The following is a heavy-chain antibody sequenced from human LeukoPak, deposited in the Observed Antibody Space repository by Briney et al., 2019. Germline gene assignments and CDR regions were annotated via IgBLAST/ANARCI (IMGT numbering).Heavy chain of an antibody. Sequence: PSETLSLTCSVSGGSISVSSSFWGWLRRPPGKGLEWSGTISFGGATHYSPSLRSRVTMSVDTSKNQCSLEVSSVAAADTAVYYCARRPLSGTYQHYFDGWGQGTLVTVS. J-gene: IGHJ4*02. CDR3: ARRPLSGTYQHYFDG. CDR2: ISFGGAT. CDR1: GGSISVSSSF. V-gene: IGHV4-39*01. D-gene: IGHD1-26*01.